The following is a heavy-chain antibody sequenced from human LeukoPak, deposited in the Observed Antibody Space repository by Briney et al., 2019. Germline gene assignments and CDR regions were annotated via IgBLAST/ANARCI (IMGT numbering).Heavy chain of an antibody. CDR1: GFTFSSSA. CDR2: ISSSGATT. V-gene: IGHV3-23*01. D-gene: IGHD6-13*01. J-gene: IGHJ4*02. Sequence: PEGSLRLSCAASGFTFSSSALSWVRQAPGKGLEWVSAISSSGATTYYADSVKGRFTISRDNSKNTLYLQMNSLRAEDTAVYYCAKYQQLVRRDFDYWGQGTLVTVSS. CDR3: AKYQQLVRRDFDY.